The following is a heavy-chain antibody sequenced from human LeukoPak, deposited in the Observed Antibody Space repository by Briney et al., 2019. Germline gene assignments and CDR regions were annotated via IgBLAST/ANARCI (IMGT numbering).Heavy chain of an antibody. D-gene: IGHD2-21*01. CDR3: ARGGGYCGGDCYGIDY. CDR2: ISSSSSYI. CDR1: GFTFSSNW. Sequence: GGSLRLSCAASGFTFSSNWMSWVRQAPGKGLEWVSSISSSSSYIYYADSVKGRFTISRDDAKNSLYLQMNSLRAEDTAVYYCARGGGYCGGDCYGIDYWGQGTLVTVSS. J-gene: IGHJ4*02. V-gene: IGHV3-21*01.